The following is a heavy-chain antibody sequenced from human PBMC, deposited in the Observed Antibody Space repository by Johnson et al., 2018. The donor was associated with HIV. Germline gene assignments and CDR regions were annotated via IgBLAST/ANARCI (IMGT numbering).Heavy chain of an antibody. CDR2: IRYDGSNK. J-gene: IGHJ3*02. CDR1: GFTFSRYA. Sequence: VQLVESGGGVVQPGRSLRLSCAASGFTFSRYAMHWVRQAPGKGPEWVAFIRYDGSNKYYADSLKGRFAISRDNSRNTLDLRMDSLIAEDTAVYYCARPDSSSARAHDAFDIWGQGTMVTVSS. V-gene: IGHV3-33*08. CDR3: ARPDSSSARAHDAFDI. D-gene: IGHD6-6*01.